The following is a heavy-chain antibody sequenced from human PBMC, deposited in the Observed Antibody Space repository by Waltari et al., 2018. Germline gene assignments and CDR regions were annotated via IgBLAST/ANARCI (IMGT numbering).Heavy chain of an antibody. J-gene: IGHJ4*02. CDR1: GFDVSSSY. V-gene: IGHV3-53*01. Sequence: EVQLVESGGGLLQRGGSLTLSCAGSGFDVSSSYMNWVRQAPGKGLEWVSGIHSGGNTYYADSVKGRFTISRDNSKNTLYLQMNSLRAEDTAVYYCAKDRSYGHSLANWGQGTLVTVSS. CDR3: AKDRSYGHSLAN. D-gene: IGHD4-17*01. CDR2: IHSGGNT.